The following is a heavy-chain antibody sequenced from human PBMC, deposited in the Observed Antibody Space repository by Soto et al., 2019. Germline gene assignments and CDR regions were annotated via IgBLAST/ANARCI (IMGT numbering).Heavy chain of an antibody. Sequence: QVQLQESGPGLVKPSQTLSLTCTVSGGSISSGGYYWSWIRQHPGKGLEWIGYIYYSGSTYYNPSLKSRVTISVDTSKNQFSLKLSSVTAADSAVYYCATVVPAATSVGPFDYWGQGTLVTVSS. J-gene: IGHJ4*02. CDR1: GGSISSGGYY. CDR3: ATVVPAATSVGPFDY. D-gene: IGHD2-2*01. V-gene: IGHV4-31*03. CDR2: IYYSGST.